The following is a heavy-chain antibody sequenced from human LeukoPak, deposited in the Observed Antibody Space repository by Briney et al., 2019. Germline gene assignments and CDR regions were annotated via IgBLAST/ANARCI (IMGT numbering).Heavy chain of an antibody. CDR3: AANSADYNTLGSSYKV. CDR2: VYTSGTT. CDR1: GGSISSGSYY. V-gene: IGHV4-61*09. Sequence: SETLSLTCSVSGGSISSGSYYWSWIRQPAGTGLEWIGNVYTSGTTNDNPSLRSRVTISVDTSKNQFSLKLKSVTAADTAVYYCAANSADYNTLGSSYKVWGQGTLVTVSS. J-gene: IGHJ4*02. D-gene: IGHD3-10*01.